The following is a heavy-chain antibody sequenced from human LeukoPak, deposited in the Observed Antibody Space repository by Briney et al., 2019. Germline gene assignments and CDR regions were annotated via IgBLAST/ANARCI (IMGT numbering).Heavy chain of an antibody. CDR3: ARGPYSYDTSGYYDFDC. CDR1: VGTSSSYA. D-gene: IGHD3-22*01. CDR2: IIPIFGTA. Sequence: SVKVSRKASVGTSSSYAISWVRQAPGQGLEWMGGIIPIFGTANYAQKFQGRVTITADKSTSTAYMELSWLRSDDTAVYYCARGPYSYDTSGYYDFDCWGQGTLVTVSS. V-gene: IGHV1-69*06. J-gene: IGHJ4*02.